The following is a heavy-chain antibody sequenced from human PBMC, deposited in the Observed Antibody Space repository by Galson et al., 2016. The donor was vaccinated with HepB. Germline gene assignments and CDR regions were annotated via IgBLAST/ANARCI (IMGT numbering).Heavy chain of an antibody. CDR3: ARGQWCYQRSIYGFDP. CDR1: GGSFSGYY. Sequence: SETLSLTCAVYGGSFSGYYWSWIRQPPGKGLEWIGEINHSGSANYNPSLKSRVTISVATSKNQFSLNLTSLTAADTAVYYCARGQWCYQRSIYGFDPWGQGTLVTVSS. J-gene: IGHJ5*02. CDR2: INHSGSA. D-gene: IGHD4/OR15-4a*01. V-gene: IGHV4-34*01.